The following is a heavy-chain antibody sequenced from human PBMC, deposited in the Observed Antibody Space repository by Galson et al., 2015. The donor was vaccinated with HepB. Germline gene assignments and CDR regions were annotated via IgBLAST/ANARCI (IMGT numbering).Heavy chain of an antibody. J-gene: IGHJ4*02. Sequence: SLRLSCAASGFTFSSYGMHWVRQAPGKGLEWVALISYDGSDKYYADSVKGRFTISRDNSKNMMYLQMNSLRAEDTAVYYCAKVTWDSWGGCDYWDQGTLVTVSS. CDR1: GFTFSSYG. D-gene: IGHD1-26*01. CDR3: AKVTWDSWGGCDY. V-gene: IGHV3-30*18. CDR2: ISYDGSDK.